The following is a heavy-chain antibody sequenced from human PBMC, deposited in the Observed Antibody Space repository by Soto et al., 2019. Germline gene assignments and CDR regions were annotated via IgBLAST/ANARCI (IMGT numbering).Heavy chain of an antibody. D-gene: IGHD6-13*01. CDR2: ISGSGCST. V-gene: IGHV3-23*01. J-gene: IGHJ4*02. Sequence: GGSLRLSCAASGFTFSSYAMTWVRQAPGKGLEWVSGISGSGCSTFYSDSVKGRFTMSRDNSKNTLYVQMNSLRAEDTAIYYCAKGTKAAAGTRGNYFDSWGQGTLVTVSS. CDR3: AKGTKAAAGTRGNYFDS. CDR1: GFTFSSYA.